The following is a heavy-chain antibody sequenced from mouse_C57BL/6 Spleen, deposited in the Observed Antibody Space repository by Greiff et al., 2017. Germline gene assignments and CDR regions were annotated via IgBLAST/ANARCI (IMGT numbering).Heavy chain of an antibody. CDR2: ISDGGSYT. CDR3: ARGGYLWYFDV. Sequence: EVKLVESGGGLVKPGGSLKLSCAASGFTFSSYAMSWVRQTPEKRLEWVATISDGGSYTYYPDNVKGRFTISRDNAKNNLYLQMRHLKSEDTAMYYCARGGYLWYFDVWGTGTTVTVSS. J-gene: IGHJ1*03. V-gene: IGHV5-4*03. D-gene: IGHD5-1*01. CDR1: GFTFSSYA.